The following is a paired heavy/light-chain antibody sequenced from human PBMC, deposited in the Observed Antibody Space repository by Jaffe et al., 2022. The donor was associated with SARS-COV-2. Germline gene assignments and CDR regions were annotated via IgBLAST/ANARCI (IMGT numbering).Light chain of an antibody. CDR3: SSYTGSSTLYV. Sequence: QSALTQPASLSGSPGQSITISCTGTSSDVGTYNYVSWYQQHPGKAPKLMIYGVSNRPSGVSNRFSGSKSGNTASLTISGLQAEDEADYYCSSYTGSSTLYVFGTGTKVIVL. CDR1: SSDVGTYNY. J-gene: IGLJ1*01. V-gene: IGLV2-14*03. CDR2: GVS.
Heavy chain of an antibody. Sequence: QVQLQESGPGLVKPSETLSLICTVSGGPISSSGYYWGWIRQPPGKGLEWIGSIHYGGSTYYKPSLATRLTISIDTSKKQISLKLTSVTAADTAVYYCARHGDYGDYLLWGQGILVTVSS. J-gene: IGHJ4*02. CDR1: GGPISSSGYY. D-gene: IGHD4-17*01. CDR3: ARHGDYGDYLL. V-gene: IGHV4-39*01. CDR2: IHYGGST.